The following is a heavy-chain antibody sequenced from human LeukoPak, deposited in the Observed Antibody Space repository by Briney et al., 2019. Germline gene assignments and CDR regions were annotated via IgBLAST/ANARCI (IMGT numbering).Heavy chain of an antibody. Sequence: GASVKVSCKASGYTFTSYGISWVRQAPEQGLEWMGWISAYNGNTNYAQKLQGRVTMTTDTSTSTAYMELSSLRSEDTAVYYCARNQIPYSSSPSEDAFDIWGQGTMVTVSS. J-gene: IGHJ3*02. CDR1: GYTFTSYG. D-gene: IGHD6-6*01. CDR2: ISAYNGNT. V-gene: IGHV1-18*01. CDR3: ARNQIPYSSSPSEDAFDI.